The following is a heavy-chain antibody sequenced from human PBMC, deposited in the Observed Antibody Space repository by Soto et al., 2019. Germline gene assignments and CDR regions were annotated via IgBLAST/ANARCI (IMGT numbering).Heavy chain of an antibody. CDR1: GGPISSSSYY. J-gene: IGHJ2*01. D-gene: IGHD5-18*01. Sequence: SLTCTVSGGPISSSSYYWGWIRQAPGKGLEWLATIYYTGYTYHNPSLKSHVTISVDTSKNQFSLKLTSVTAADTALYYCARSAIATHWFFDLWGRGTLVTVSS. CDR2: IYYTGYT. CDR3: ARSAIATHWFFDL. V-gene: IGHV4-39*01.